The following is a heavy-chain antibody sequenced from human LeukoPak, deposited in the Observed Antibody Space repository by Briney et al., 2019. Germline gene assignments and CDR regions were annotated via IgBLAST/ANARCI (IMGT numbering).Heavy chain of an antibody. V-gene: IGHV3-9*01. Sequence: SGGSLRLSCAASGFTFDDYAMHWVRQAPGKGLEWVSGISWNSGSIGYADSVKGRFTISRDNAKNSLYLQMNSLRAEDTALYYCAKESGWRDFNIWGQGTMVTVSS. J-gene: IGHJ3*02. D-gene: IGHD6-19*01. CDR1: GFTFDDYA. CDR2: ISWNSGSI. CDR3: AKESGWRDFNI.